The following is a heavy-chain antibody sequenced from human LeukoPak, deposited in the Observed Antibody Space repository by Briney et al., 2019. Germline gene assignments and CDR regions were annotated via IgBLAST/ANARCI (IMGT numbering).Heavy chain of an antibody. CDR3: ARDLANCHGDCSDWYFDL. V-gene: IGHV3-21*04. Sequence: GGSLRLSCAASGFTFSSYSMNWVRQAPGKGLEWVSSISSSSSYIYYADSVKGRFTISRDNAKNSLFLQMNSLRVEDTAVYYCARDLANCHGDCSDWYFDLWGRGTQVTVSS. J-gene: IGHJ2*01. CDR1: GFTFSSYS. D-gene: IGHD2-21*02. CDR2: ISSSSSYI.